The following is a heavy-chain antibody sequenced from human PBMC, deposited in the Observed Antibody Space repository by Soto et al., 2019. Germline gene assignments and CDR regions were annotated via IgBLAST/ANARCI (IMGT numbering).Heavy chain of an antibody. CDR3: AGPTNDYGDYWFLRAFAI. J-gene: IGHJ3*02. CDR1: GYTFTSYG. CDR2: ISAYNGNT. Sequence: GASVKVSWKASGYTFTSYGISWVRQAPGQGLEWMGWISAYNGNTNYAQKLQGRVTMTTDTSTSTAYMELRSLRSDDTAVYYCAGPTNDYGDYWFLRAFAIWGQGTMVTVSS. V-gene: IGHV1-18*01. D-gene: IGHD4-17*01.